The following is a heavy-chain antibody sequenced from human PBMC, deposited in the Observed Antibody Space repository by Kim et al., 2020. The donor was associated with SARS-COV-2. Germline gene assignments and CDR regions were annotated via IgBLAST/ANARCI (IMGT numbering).Heavy chain of an antibody. V-gene: IGHV3-23*01. CDR3: AKSGAPLAGTSWYLYFQH. Sequence: KGRFTISRDNSKNTLYLQMDSLRAEDTAVYYCAKSGAPLAGTSWYLYFQHWGQGTLVTVSS. J-gene: IGHJ1*01. D-gene: IGHD6-19*01.